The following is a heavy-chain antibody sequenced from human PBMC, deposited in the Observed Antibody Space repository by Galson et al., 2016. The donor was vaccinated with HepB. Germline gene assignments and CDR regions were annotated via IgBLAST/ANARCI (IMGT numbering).Heavy chain of an antibody. D-gene: IGHD2-2*01. V-gene: IGHV3-23*01. Sequence: SLRLSCAASGFVSSKLGLSWVRQAPGKGLEWVASISTRRTTYYSDSVQGRFTISRDNSKNTLYLQMNSLRAEDTAVYYCAKEGCITSCSKDYWGQGTLVTVSS. CDR1: GFVSSKLG. CDR2: ISTRRTT. CDR3: AKEGCITSCSKDY. J-gene: IGHJ4*02.